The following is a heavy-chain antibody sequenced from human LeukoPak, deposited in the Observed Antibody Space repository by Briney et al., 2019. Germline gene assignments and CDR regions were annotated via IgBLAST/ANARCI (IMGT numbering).Heavy chain of an antibody. V-gene: IGHV3-7*01. CDR1: GFTFSNYW. CDR3: ARGSITIFAVLYFAY. CDR2: IREDGSEK. J-gene: IGHJ4*02. D-gene: IGHD3-3*01. Sequence: GGSLRLSCAASGFTFSNYWMSWVRQAPGKGLEWVANIREDGSEKYYVDSVKGQFTISRDNAKNSLFLQMDSLRAEDTAVYYCARGSITIFAVLYFAYWGQGTQVTVSS.